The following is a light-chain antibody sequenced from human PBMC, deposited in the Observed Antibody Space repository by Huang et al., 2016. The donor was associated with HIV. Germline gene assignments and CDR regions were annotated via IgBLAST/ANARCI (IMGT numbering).Light chain of an antibody. J-gene: IGKJ1*01. CDR2: DAS. Sequence: EIVMTQSPAILSVSPGERATLSCRASQRVGSDLAWYQLKPDQAPRLLVYDASTRATDIPARFSGSGSGTEFTLSISSLQSEDFAVYYCQQYHNWPPWTFGQGTKVEIK. CDR1: QRVGSD. CDR3: QQYHNWPPWT. V-gene: IGKV3-15*01.